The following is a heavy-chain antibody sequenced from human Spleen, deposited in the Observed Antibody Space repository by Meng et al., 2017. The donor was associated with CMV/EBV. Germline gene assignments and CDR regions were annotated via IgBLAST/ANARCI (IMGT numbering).Heavy chain of an antibody. CDR3: GRDPREYSYEESY. Sequence: SETLSLTCTVSGGSVRSNNYYWVWIRQPPGQGLEWIGYIFHSGSTTYNPSLKSRVTISVDTSKNQFSLKLSSVIAADTAVYYCGRDPREYSYEESYWGQGTLVTVSS. J-gene: IGHJ4*02. D-gene: IGHD5-18*01. V-gene: IGHV4-61*05. CDR2: IFHSGST. CDR1: GGSVRSNNYY.